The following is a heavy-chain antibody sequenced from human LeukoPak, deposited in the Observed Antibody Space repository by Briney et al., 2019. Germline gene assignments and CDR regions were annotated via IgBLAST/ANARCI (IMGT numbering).Heavy chain of an antibody. D-gene: IGHD6-19*01. CDR1: GGSISTYF. Sequence: SETLSLTCTVSGGSISTYFWNWIRQPPGKGLEWIGYIHYSGSTNYNPSLKSRVTTFVDTSKNQFSLRLSSVAAADTAVYYCARGPNRYTSGWYYFDYWGQGTLVTVSS. CDR2: IHYSGST. V-gene: IGHV4-59*01. CDR3: ARGPNRYTSGWYYFDY. J-gene: IGHJ4*02.